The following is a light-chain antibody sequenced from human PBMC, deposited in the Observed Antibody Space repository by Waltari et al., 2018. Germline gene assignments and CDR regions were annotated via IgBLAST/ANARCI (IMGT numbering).Light chain of an antibody. CDR1: QSVSSK. Sequence: EIVITQSPATLALSPGERATLSCRASQSVSSKLAWYQQKPGEAPRLLIYGASTRATGIPARFSGSGSGIEFTLTISSLQSEDFAVYYCQQYNNWPRTFGQGTKVEIK. J-gene: IGKJ1*01. V-gene: IGKV3-15*01. CDR3: QQYNNWPRT. CDR2: GAS.